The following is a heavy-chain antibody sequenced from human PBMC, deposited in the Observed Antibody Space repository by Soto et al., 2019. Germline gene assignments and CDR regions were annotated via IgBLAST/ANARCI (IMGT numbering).Heavy chain of an antibody. J-gene: IGHJ5*02. D-gene: IGHD1-26*01. CDR2: ISYDGSNK. CDR1: GFTFSGYG. V-gene: IGHV3-30*18. Sequence: GGSLRLSCAASGFTFSGYGMHWVRQSPGKGLEWVAVISYDGSNKYYADSVKGRFTISRDNSKNTLYLQMNSLRAEDTAVYYCAKQVVGVGWFDPWGQGTLVTVSS. CDR3: AKQVVGVGWFDP.